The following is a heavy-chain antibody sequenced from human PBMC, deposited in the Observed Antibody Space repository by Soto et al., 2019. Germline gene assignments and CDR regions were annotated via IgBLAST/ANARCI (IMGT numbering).Heavy chain of an antibody. Sequence: ASETLSLTCTVSGGSISSYYWSWIRQPPGKGLEWIGYIYYSGSTNYNPSLKSRVTISVDTSKNQFSLKLSSVTAADTAVYYCARDHDIQQKRTYYYYGMDVWGQGTTVTVSS. J-gene: IGHJ6*02. CDR3: ARDHDIQQKRTYYYYGMDV. CDR2: IYYSGST. CDR1: GGSISSYY. D-gene: IGHD3-9*01. V-gene: IGHV4-59*01.